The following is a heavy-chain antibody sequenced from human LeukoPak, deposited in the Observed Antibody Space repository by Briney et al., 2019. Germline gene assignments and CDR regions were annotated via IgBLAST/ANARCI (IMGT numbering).Heavy chain of an antibody. J-gene: IGHJ4*02. D-gene: IGHD3-9*01. CDR2: INPSGGST. Sequence: ASVKVSCKASGYTFTSYYMHWVRQAPGQGLEWMGIINPSGGSTSYAQKLQGRVTMTTDTSTSTAYMELGSLRSDDTAVYYCAREDDILTGYYSFDYWGQGTLVTVSS. CDR1: GYTFTSYY. V-gene: IGHV1-46*01. CDR3: AREDDILTGYYSFDY.